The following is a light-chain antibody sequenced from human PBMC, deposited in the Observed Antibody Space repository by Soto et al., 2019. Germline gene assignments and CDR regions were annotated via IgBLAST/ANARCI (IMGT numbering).Light chain of an antibody. CDR2: DAS. J-gene: IGKJ4*01. CDR3: QQRSDWPLT. Sequence: EIVLTQSPTTLSLSPGERATLSCRASQSVSSYFAWYQQKPGQAPRLHIYDASTRAAGIPARFSGSGSGTDFTLTISSLEPEDFAVYYCQQRSDWPLTFGGGTKVEIK. CDR1: QSVSSY. V-gene: IGKV3-11*01.